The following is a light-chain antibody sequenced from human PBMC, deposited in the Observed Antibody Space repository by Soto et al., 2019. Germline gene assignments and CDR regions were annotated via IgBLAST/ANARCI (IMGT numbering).Light chain of an antibody. V-gene: IGKV1-39*01. J-gene: IGKJ2*01. CDR3: QQSFTAPRYT. CDR2: AAS. CDR1: QHINFF. Sequence: DIQMTQSPSSLSASVGDRVTISCRASQHINFFLNWYQQKPGQAPNILIFAASTLQTGVPSRFRGRASGTDFTLTIDNVQPEDSGTYCCQQSFTAPRYTFGQGTQLEIK.